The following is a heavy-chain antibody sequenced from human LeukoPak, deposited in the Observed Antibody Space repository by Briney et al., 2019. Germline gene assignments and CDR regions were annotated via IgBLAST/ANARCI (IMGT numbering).Heavy chain of an antibody. J-gene: IGHJ3*02. V-gene: IGHV3-23*01. Sequence: GGSLRLSCAASGFTFSSYAMSWVRQAPGKGLEWVSAISGSGGSTYYADSVKGRFTISRDNSKNTLYLQMNSLRAEDTAVYFCARDRSPAWGPVSSGPNDAFDIWGQGTMVTVSS. CDR2: ISGSGGST. CDR3: ARDRSPAWGPVSSGPNDAFDI. CDR1: GFTFSSYA. D-gene: IGHD3-22*01.